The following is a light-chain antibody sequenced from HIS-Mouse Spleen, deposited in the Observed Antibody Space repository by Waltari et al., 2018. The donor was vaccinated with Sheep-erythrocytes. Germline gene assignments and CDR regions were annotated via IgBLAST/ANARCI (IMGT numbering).Light chain of an antibody. Sequence: QSALTQPRSVSGSPGQSVTISCTGTSSDVGGYTYVSWSPQHPGKAPKLMIYDVSTRPSGVPDRFSGSKSGNTASLTISGLQAEDEADYYCCSYAGSYNHVFATGTKVTVL. J-gene: IGLJ1*01. CDR2: DVS. CDR3: CSYAGSYNHV. CDR1: SSDVGGYTY. V-gene: IGLV2-11*01.